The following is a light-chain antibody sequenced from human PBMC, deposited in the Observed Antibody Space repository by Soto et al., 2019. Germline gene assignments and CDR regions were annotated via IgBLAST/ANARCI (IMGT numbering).Light chain of an antibody. CDR3: QPRSNWLT. J-gene: IGKJ4*02. CDR2: DAS. V-gene: IGKV3-11*01. CDR1: QSISSS. Sequence: EIFLTQSPGTLSLSPRERATLSCRASQSISSSLAWYQQKPGQAPRLLIYDASDRADGIPDRFTGRRSGTDFTLTISSLEHEDFAGYYCQPRSNWLTFGGGTRVEFK.